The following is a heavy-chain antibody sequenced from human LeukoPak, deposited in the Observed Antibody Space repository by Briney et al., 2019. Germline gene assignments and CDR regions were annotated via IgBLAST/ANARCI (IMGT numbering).Heavy chain of an antibody. CDR2: ISGSGGST. J-gene: IGHJ4*02. Sequence: PGGSLTLSCAASGFTFSSYAMSWVRQAPGQGLEWVSAISGSGGSTDYADSVKGPFTISIDNSKNTLYLQMNRLRAEDTAVYYCAKVMTRTMVRGVPPSDYWGQGTLVTVSS. V-gene: IGHV3-23*01. CDR3: AKVMTRTMVRGVPPSDY. D-gene: IGHD3-10*01. CDR1: GFTFSSYA.